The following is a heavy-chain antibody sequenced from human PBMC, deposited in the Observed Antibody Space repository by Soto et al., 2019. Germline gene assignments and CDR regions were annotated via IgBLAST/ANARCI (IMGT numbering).Heavy chain of an antibody. CDR1: GGSVSSGSYY. Sequence: SETLSLTCTVSGGSVSSGSYYWSWIRQPPGKGLEWIGYIYYSGSTNYNPSLKSRVTISVDTSKNQFSLKLSSVTAADTAVYYCARDTYYDSSGYYFNWFDPWGQGTLVTVSS. J-gene: IGHJ5*02. CDR3: ARDTYYDSSGYYFNWFDP. D-gene: IGHD3-22*01. CDR2: IYYSGST. V-gene: IGHV4-61*01.